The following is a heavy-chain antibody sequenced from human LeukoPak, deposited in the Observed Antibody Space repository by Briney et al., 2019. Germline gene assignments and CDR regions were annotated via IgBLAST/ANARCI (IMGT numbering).Heavy chain of an antibody. V-gene: IGHV3-30-3*01. CDR2: ISNDGSNK. J-gene: IGHJ4*02. CDR3: ATLFVATAPPDY. Sequence: AGGSLRLSCAASGFTFSRYEMHWVRQAPGKGLEWVTLISNDGSNKYYADSVKGRFTISRDNSKNTPSLQMNSLRVEDAAVYYCATLFVATAPPDYWGQGTLVTVSS. CDR1: GFTFSRYE. D-gene: IGHD5-18*01.